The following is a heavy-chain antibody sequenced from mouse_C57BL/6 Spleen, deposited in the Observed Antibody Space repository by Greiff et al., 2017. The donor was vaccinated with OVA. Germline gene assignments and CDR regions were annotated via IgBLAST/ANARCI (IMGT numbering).Heavy chain of an antibody. CDR2: IYPGSGST. D-gene: IGHD2-4*01. V-gene: IGHV1-55*01. Sequence: LQQSGAELVKPGASVKMSCKASGYTFTSYWITWVKQRPGQGLEWVGDIYPGSGSTNNNEKFKSKATLTVDTASSTAYMQLSSLTSEDSAVYDCARERNDYDDYFDYWGQGTTLTVSS. J-gene: IGHJ2*01. CDR1: GYTFTSYW. CDR3: ARERNDYDDYFDY.